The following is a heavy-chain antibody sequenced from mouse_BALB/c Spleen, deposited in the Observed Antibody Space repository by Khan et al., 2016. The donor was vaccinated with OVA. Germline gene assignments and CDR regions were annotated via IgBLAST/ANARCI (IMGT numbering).Heavy chain of an antibody. D-gene: IGHD2-1*01. Sequence: QVQLQQPGAELMKPGASVKISCKPTGYTFSSYWIEWVKQRPGHGLEWIGEILPGSGSTNCSERFKGKATFTAETSSNTMYMQLSSLTSDDSAVYYCARYGNRCYFDVWGAGTTVTVSS. CDR2: ILPGSGST. CDR1: GYTFSSYW. J-gene: IGHJ1*01. CDR3: ARYGNRCYFDV. V-gene: IGHV1-9*01.